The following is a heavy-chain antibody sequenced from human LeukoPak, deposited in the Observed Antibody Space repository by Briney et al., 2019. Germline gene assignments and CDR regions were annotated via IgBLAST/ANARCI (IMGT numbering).Heavy chain of an antibody. CDR1: GFTVSDHY. J-gene: IGHJ1*01. CDR3: AGNWGGGSNTR. Sequence: QSGGSLRLSCVASGFTVSDHYLDWVRQAPGKGLEWVGLIRKKSDRYTTEYAASVKGRFTISRDDSTNSVYLQMSSLKSEDTAVYYCAGNWGGGSNTRWGEGTVVTVSS. D-gene: IGHD2-15*01. V-gene: IGHV3-72*01. CDR2: IRKKSDRYTT.